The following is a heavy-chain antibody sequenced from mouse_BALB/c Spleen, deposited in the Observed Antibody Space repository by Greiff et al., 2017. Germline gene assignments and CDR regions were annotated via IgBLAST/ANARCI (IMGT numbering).Heavy chain of an antibody. J-gene: IGHJ3*01. V-gene: IGHV1-87*01. D-gene: IGHD2-2*01. CDR1: GYTFTSYW. CDR2: IYPGDGDT. CDR3: APIYYGYDGFAY. Sequence: VQLQQSGAELARPGASVKLSCKASGYTFTSYWMQWVKQRPGQGLEWIGAIYPGDGDTRYTQKFKGKATLTADKSSSTAYMQLSSLASEDSAVYYCAPIYYGYDGFAYWGQGTLVTVSA.